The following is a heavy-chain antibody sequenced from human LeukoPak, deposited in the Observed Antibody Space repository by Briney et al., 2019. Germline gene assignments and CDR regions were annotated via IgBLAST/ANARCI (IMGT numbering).Heavy chain of an antibody. Sequence: GGSLRLSCVASGFTVSSSYMSWVRQAPGKGLEWVSVIYSGGTTYYADSVKGRFTISSDNSKNTLYLQMNSLRAEDTAVYYCARGGLRLVRGREVDYWGQGTLVTVSS. CDR2: IYSGGTT. J-gene: IGHJ4*02. CDR1: GFTVSSSY. V-gene: IGHV3-53*01. D-gene: IGHD6-19*01. CDR3: ARGGLRLVRGREVDY.